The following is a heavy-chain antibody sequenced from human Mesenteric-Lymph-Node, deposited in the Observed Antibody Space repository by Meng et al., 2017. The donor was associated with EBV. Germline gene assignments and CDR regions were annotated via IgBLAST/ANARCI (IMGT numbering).Heavy chain of an antibody. CDR3: ARDGSAYYGSGTFYRDY. D-gene: IGHD3-10*01. V-gene: IGHV1-18*01. CDR1: GYTFTSYG. J-gene: IGHJ4*02. Sequence: QVQLVQCGAEVKKPGASVKVSCKASGYTFTSYGLSWVRQAPGQGLEWMGWISAYNGNTIHAQNLQGRLTMTTDASTSTAYMELRSLRSDDTAIYYCARDGSAYYGSGTFYRDYWGQGTLVTVSS. CDR2: ISAYNGNT.